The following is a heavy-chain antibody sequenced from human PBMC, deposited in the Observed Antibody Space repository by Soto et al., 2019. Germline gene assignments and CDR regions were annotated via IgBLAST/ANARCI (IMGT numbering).Heavy chain of an antibody. D-gene: IGHD2-2*01. CDR3: ARGKDCASTTCFSHFDS. V-gene: IGHV1-69*02. CDR1: GCTFSTYT. CDR2: IIPTLDIT. J-gene: IGHJ4*02. Sequence: ASVKVSCKASGCTFSTYTISWVRQAPGQGLEWMGRIIPTLDITNYAQNFQGRVTITADISTGTAYMELSSLRSEDTAVYYCARGKDCASTTCFSHFDSWGQGTLVTVSS.